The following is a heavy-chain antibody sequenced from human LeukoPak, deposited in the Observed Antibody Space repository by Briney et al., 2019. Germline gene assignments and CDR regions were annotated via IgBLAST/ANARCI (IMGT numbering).Heavy chain of an antibody. D-gene: IGHD4-23*01. Sequence: PGGSLRLSCAASGFPFSNYWMGWVRQAPGKGLEWVANMKKDGGEINYVDSVKGRFTISRDNAKNSLYLQMNSLRVDDTAVYYCVRDRGYSTFDYWGQGTLVTVSS. J-gene: IGHJ4*02. CDR2: MKKDGGEI. CDR1: GFPFSNYW. CDR3: VRDRGYSTFDY. V-gene: IGHV3-7*01.